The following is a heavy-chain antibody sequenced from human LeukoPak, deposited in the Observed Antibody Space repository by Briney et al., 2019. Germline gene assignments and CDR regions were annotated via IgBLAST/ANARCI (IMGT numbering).Heavy chain of an antibody. CDR1: GGSFSGYY. Sequence: SETLSLTXAVYGGSFSGYYWSWIRQPPGKGLEWIGEINHSGSTNYNPSLKSRVTISVDTSKNQFSLKLSSVTAADTAVYYCARGCSSTSCYTGYFDLWGRGTLVTVSS. CDR3: ARGCSSTSCYTGYFDL. J-gene: IGHJ2*01. D-gene: IGHD2-2*02. V-gene: IGHV4-34*01. CDR2: INHSGST.